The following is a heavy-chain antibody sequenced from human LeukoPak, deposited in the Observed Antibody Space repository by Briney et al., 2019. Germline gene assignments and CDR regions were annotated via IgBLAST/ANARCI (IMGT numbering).Heavy chain of an antibody. D-gene: IGHD5-12*01. CDR1: GFTFSSYW. CDR2: INSDGSST. Sequence: GGSLRLSCAASGFTFSSYWMHWVRHAPGKGLVWVSRINSDGSSTSYADSVKGRFTISRDNAKNTLYLQMNSLRAEDTAVYYCARDRKWLRPFDYWGQGTLVTVSS. J-gene: IGHJ4*02. V-gene: IGHV3-74*01. CDR3: ARDRKWLRPFDY.